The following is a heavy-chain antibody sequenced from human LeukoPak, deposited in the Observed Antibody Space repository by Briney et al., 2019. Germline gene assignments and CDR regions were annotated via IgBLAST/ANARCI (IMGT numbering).Heavy chain of an antibody. D-gene: IGHD6-19*01. J-gene: IGHJ4*02. V-gene: IGHV1-8*01. CDR1: GYTFTSYD. CDR2: MNPNSGNT. CDR3: ASAVAGHFDY. Sequence: ASVKVSCKASGYTFTSYDINWVRQATGQGLEWMGWMNPNSGNTGYAQQFQGRVTMTRNTSISTAYMELSSLRSEDTAVYYCASAVAGHFDYWGQGTLVTVSS.